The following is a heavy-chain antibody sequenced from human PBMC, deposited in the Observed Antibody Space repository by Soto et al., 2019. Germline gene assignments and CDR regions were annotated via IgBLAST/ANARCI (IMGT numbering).Heavy chain of an antibody. V-gene: IGHV1-3*01. J-gene: IGHJ6*02. D-gene: IGHD2-21*02. CDR1: GYIFTNYA. CDR2: INVGTGNT. Sequence: VKVSCKASGYIFTNYAIHWVRQAPGQRLEWVGWINVGTGNTKYSQNFQGRVTITRDTSATTAYMELSSLRSEDTAVYYCARGAGYCSGDCWNDYSCAMDVWGQGTTVTVSS. CDR3: ARGAGYCSGDCWNDYSCAMDV.